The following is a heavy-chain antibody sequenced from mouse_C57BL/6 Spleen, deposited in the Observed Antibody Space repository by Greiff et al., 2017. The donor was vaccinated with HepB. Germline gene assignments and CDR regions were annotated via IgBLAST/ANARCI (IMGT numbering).Heavy chain of an antibody. CDR3: ARDGEGWLQAWFAY. Sequence: EVQLVESGGGLVKPGGSLKLSCAASGFTFSSYTMSWVRQTPEKRLEWVATISGGGGNTYYPDSVKGRFTISRDNAKNTLYLQMSRLRSEDTAVYYCARDGEGWLQAWFAYWGQGTLVTVSA. J-gene: IGHJ3*01. CDR2: ISGGGGNT. CDR1: GFTFSSYT. D-gene: IGHD2-2*01. V-gene: IGHV5-9*04.